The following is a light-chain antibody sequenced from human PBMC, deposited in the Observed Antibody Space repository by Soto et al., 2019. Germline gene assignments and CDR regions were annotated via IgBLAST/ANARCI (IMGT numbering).Light chain of an antibody. CDR2: RAS. CDR1: QSVLYSSNNKNY. J-gene: IGKJ1*01. V-gene: IGKV4-1*01. CDR3: QQYYNTPQT. Sequence: DIVMTQSPDSLAVSLGERATINCKSSQSVLYSSNNKNYLAWYQQKPGQPPKLLIYRASTRQSGVPDRFSGSGSRTDFTLTISSLQAEDVAVYYCQQYYNTPQTFGQGTKVEIK.